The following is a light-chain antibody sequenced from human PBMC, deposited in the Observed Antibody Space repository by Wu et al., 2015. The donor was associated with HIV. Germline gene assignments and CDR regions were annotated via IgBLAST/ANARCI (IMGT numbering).Light chain of an antibody. CDR3: QHYGSSPPSGT. V-gene: IGKV3-20*01. J-gene: IGKJ4*01. CDR1: QSVSRSY. Sequence: EIVLTQSPATLSLSPGERATLSCRASQSVSRSYFAWYQQKRGQAPRLLIYGASSRAPGIPDRFSGSGSATDFTLTISRLEPEDVAMYYCQHYGSSPPSGTFGGGTKVEIK. CDR2: GAS.